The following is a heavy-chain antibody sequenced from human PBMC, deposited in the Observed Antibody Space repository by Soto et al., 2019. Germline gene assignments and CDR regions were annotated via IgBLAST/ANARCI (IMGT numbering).Heavy chain of an antibody. CDR3: ARAKVVAVDAFDI. D-gene: IGHD3-22*01. CDR2: IYHSGST. J-gene: IGHJ3*02. Sequence: QVQLQESGPGLVKPSGTLSLTCAVSGGSISSSNWWSWVRQPPGKGLEWIGEIYHSGSTNYNPSLKSRVXXSXDXXKNQFSLKLSSVTAADTAVYYCARAKVVAVDAFDIWGQGTMVTVSS. CDR1: GGSISSSNW. V-gene: IGHV4-4*02.